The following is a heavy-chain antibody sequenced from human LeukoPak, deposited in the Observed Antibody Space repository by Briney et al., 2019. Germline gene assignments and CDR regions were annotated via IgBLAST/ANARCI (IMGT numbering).Heavy chain of an antibody. V-gene: IGHV3-73*01. CDR2: IRSKANSYAT. Sequence: GGSLRLSCAASGFTFSGSAMPWVRQASGKGLEWVGRIRSKANSYATAYAASVKGRFTISRDDSKNTAYLQMNSLKTEDTAVYYCTRHGIAVAGLYYYGMDVWGQGTTVTVSS. CDR1: GFTFSGSA. D-gene: IGHD6-19*01. J-gene: IGHJ6*02. CDR3: TRHGIAVAGLYYYGMDV.